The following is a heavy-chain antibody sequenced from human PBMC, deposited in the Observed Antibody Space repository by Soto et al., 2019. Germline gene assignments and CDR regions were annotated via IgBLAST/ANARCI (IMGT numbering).Heavy chain of an antibody. CDR2: ISYDGGQE. V-gene: IGHV3-30*18. CDR1: GFIFNNFG. J-gene: IGHJ4*02. Sequence: QVQLVESGGGVVQPGRSLRLSCTASGFIFNNFGMLWVRQAPGRGLEWLTLISYDGGQEYYADSVKGRFTISRDNSKNTLYLQMNSLRTEDTAVYYCAKLDGSVTYHHSPFDFWGQGTLVTVSS. CDR3: AKLDGSVTYHHSPFDF. D-gene: IGHD3-10*01.